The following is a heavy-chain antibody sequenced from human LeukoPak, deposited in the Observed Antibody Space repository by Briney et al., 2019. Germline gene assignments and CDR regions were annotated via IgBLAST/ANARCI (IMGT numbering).Heavy chain of an antibody. J-gene: IGHJ6*02. V-gene: IGHV4-39*01. CDR1: GGSISSRNNY. D-gene: IGHD3-22*01. CDR3: STRSYYDTSGVYGMDG. Sequence: SETLSLTCSVSGGSISSRNNYWGWIPQPPGKELEWIGSIYYSGATYYNPALKSRVTIPVDTSKNQLSLKLNSVTAADTAVYYCSTRSYYDTSGVYGMDGWGQGTTGTVSS. CDR2: IYYSGAT.